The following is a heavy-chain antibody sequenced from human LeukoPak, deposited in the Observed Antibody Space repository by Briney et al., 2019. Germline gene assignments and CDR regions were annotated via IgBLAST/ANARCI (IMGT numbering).Heavy chain of an antibody. D-gene: IGHD2-21*02. Sequence: GGSLRLSCAASGFTFDDYAIHWVRQVPGKGLEWVSGISWNSGTIGYEVYVEGRFTISRDNAKNSLYLQMNSLRAEDTAVYYCARRDYYFDYWGQGTLVTVSS. CDR1: GFTFDDYA. V-gene: IGHV3-9*01. CDR3: ARRDYYFDY. J-gene: IGHJ4*02. CDR2: ISWNSGTI.